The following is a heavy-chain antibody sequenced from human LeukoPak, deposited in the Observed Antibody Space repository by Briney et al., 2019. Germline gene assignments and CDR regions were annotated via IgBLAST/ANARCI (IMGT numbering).Heavy chain of an antibody. CDR1: GFTFDDYG. J-gene: IGHJ4*02. CDR3: ARDRMGAILYFDS. V-gene: IGHV3-20*01. D-gene: IGHD1-26*01. CDR2: INWNGGST. Sequence: AGGSLRLSCAASGFTFDDYGLSWVRQAPGKGLEWVSGINWNGGSTGYADSVKGRFTISRDNAKKSLYLQMHSLRAEDTAVYHCARDRMGAILYFDSWGQGTLVTVSS.